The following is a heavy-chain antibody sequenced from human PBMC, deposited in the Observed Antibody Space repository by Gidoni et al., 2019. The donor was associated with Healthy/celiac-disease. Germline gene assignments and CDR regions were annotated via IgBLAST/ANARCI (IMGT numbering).Heavy chain of an antibody. J-gene: IGHJ4*02. CDR2: IYSGGST. CDR3: AREGPNDYGDYTNGGVLDY. D-gene: IGHD4-17*01. CDR1: GFTVSSNY. Sequence: EVQLVESGGGLVQPGGSLRLSCAASGFTVSSNYMGWVRQAPGKGLEWVSVIYSGGSTYYADSVKGRFTISRDNSKNTLYLQMNSLRAEDTAVYYCAREGPNDYGDYTNGGVLDYWGQGTLVTVSS. V-gene: IGHV3-66*01.